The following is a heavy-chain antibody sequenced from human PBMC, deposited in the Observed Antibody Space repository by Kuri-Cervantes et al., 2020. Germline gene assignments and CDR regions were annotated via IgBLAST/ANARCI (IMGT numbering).Heavy chain of an antibody. CDR1: GFTFSNYE. J-gene: IGHJ4*02. Sequence: GGSLRLSCAASGFTFSNYEMNWVRQAPGKGLEWVSYISSSGSSIYYADSVKGRFTISRDNAKNSLDLQMNSLRAEDTALYYCASVGRSTRPGFWGQGALVTVSS. CDR3: ASVGRSTRPGF. D-gene: IGHD6-6*01. V-gene: IGHV3-48*03. CDR2: ISSSGSSI.